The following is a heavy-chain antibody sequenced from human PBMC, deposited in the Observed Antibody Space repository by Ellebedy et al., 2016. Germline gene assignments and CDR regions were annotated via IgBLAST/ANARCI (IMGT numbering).Heavy chain of an antibody. CDR1: GVSVSSDY. Sequence: SETLSLTCNVSGVSVSSDYWNWIRRPPGKGLEWIGYVFHTGTTNYNPSLKSRATMSVDTSMSQISLRLMSVTAADTAVYYCAKWNAAWNAFDVWGLGTMVTVSS. V-gene: IGHV4-59*02. D-gene: IGHD1-1*01. CDR2: VFHTGTT. CDR3: AKWNAAWNAFDV. J-gene: IGHJ3*01.